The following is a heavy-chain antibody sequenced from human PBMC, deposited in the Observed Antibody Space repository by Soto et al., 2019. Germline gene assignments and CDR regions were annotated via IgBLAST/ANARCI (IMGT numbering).Heavy chain of an antibody. D-gene: IGHD2-21*02. V-gene: IGHV4-30-2*01. CDR2: IYHAGST. J-gene: IGHJ6*02. Sequence: PSETLSLTCTVSGGSINSGGYSWTWLRQPPGKGLEWIGYIYHAGSTYYNPSLKSRVTISVDMSQNQFSLNLNYVTAADTAVYYCARDLWGYCGTDCYPLDVWGQGTTVTVSS. CDR3: ARDLWGYCGTDCYPLDV. CDR1: GGSINSGGYS.